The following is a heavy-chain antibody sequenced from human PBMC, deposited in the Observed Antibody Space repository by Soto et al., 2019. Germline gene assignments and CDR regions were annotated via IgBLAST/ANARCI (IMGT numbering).Heavy chain of an antibody. CDR2: ISAYNGNT. Sequence: GASVKVSCKASGYTFTSYGISWVRQAPGQGLEWMGWISAYNGNTNYAQKLQGRVTMTTDTSTSTAYMELRSLRSDDTAVYYCARGGVATIKPNRGGEYYYYGMDVWGQGTTVTVSS. D-gene: IGHD5-12*01. J-gene: IGHJ6*02. V-gene: IGHV1-18*04. CDR1: GYTFTSYG. CDR3: ARGGVATIKPNRGGEYYYYGMDV.